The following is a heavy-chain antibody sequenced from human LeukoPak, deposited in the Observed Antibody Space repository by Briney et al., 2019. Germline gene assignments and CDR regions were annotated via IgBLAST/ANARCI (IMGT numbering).Heavy chain of an antibody. D-gene: IGHD3-10*01. CDR2: LSGSGGST. CDR1: GFTFSNYA. CDR3: AKVTLPSMVRGVVFDY. Sequence: GGSLRLSCAASGFTFSNYAMNWVRQAPGKGLEWVSALSGSGGSTYYADSVKGRFTISRDNSKNTLYLQMNSLRAEDTALYYCAKVTLPSMVRGVVFDYWGQGTRVTVSS. J-gene: IGHJ4*02. V-gene: IGHV3-23*01.